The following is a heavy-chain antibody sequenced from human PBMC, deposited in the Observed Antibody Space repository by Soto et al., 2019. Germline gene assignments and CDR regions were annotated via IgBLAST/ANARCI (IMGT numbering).Heavy chain of an antibody. D-gene: IGHD3-22*01. CDR1: GFTFSSYA. Sequence: PGGSLRLSCAASGFTFSSYAMSWVRQAPGKGLEWVSAISGSGGSTYYADSVKGRFTISRDNSKNTLYLQMNSLRAEDTAVYYCAKDFSQGGYTPYGMDVWGQGPTVTVSS. CDR3: AKDFSQGGYTPYGMDV. CDR2: ISGSGGST. J-gene: IGHJ6*02. V-gene: IGHV3-23*01.